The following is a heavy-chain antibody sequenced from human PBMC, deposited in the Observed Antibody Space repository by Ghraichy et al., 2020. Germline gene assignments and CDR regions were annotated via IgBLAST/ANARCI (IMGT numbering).Heavy chain of an antibody. V-gene: IGHV1-58*01. CDR1: GFTFTRSP. D-gene: IGHD6-19*01. Sequence: SVKVSCKASGFTFTRSPVQWVRQARGQRLEWMGWIVFGSGNTNYAQKFQERVTLTRDMSTSTANMELSSLRPEETAVYYCAAISGIAVAGSPSFDYWGQGTLVTVSS. CDR2: IVFGSGNT. CDR3: AAISGIAVAGSPSFDY. J-gene: IGHJ4*02.